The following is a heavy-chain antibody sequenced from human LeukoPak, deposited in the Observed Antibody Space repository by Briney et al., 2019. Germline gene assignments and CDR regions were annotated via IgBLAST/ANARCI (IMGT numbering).Heavy chain of an antibody. D-gene: IGHD3-10*01. J-gene: IGHJ4*02. CDR1: GFTFSSYA. V-gene: IGHV3-30-3*01. CDR3: ASAPYGSGSYYNYFGY. Sequence: GGSLRLSCAASGFTFSSYAMHWVRQAPGKGLEWVAVISYDGSNKYYADSVKGRFTISRDNSKNTLYLQMNSLRAEDTAVYYCASAPYGSGSYYNYFGYWGQGTLVTVSS. CDR2: ISYDGSNK.